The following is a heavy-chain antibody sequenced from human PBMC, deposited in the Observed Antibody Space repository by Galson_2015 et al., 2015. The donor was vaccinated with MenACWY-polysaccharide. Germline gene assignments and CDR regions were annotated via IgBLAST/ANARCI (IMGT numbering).Heavy chain of an antibody. CDR3: AKDKTDLGSVAGCFDH. V-gene: IGHV3-23*01. CDR1: GFTFSSYA. CDR2: IRSSGANT. D-gene: IGHD3-3*01. Sequence: SLRLSCAASGFTFSSYAMSWVRQAPGKGLEWVSAIRSSGANTYYADSVKGRFTISRDKSKNTLYLQMNSLRAEDTAVYYCAKDKTDLGSVAGCFDHWGQGTLVTVSS. J-gene: IGHJ5*02.